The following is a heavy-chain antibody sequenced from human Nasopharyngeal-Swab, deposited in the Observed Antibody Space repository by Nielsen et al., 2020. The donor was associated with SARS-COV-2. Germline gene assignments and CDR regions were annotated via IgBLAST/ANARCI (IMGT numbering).Heavy chain of an antibody. CDR2: IDWDDDK. Sequence: SGPTLVKPTHTLTLTCTFSGFSLRTSGMCVSWIRQPPGKALEWLARIDWDDDKYYNTSLKTRLTISKDTSKNQVVLTMTNMDPVDTATYYCARTHLNTFGGVIVHFDYWGQGTLVTVSS. D-gene: IGHD3-16*02. CDR1: GFSLRTSGMC. CDR3: ARTHLNTFGGVIVHFDY. J-gene: IGHJ4*02. V-gene: IGHV2-70*11.